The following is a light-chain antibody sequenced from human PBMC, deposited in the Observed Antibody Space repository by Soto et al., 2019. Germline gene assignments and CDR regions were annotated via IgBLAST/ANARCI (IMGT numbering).Light chain of an antibody. Sequence: DIQMTQSPSSLSASVGDRVTMTCRASQSISFFLNWYQQKSGTVPKLLISAASSLQSGVPSRFSGSGSETEFTLTISSLQPEDFATNYCQHSYNTPWTFGQGTKVDIK. CDR2: AAS. J-gene: IGKJ1*01. V-gene: IGKV1-39*01. CDR3: QHSYNTPWT. CDR1: QSISFF.